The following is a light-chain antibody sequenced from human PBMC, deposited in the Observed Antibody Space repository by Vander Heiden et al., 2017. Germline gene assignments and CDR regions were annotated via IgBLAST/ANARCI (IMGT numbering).Light chain of an antibody. CDR3: QVWDSSSDHVV. V-gene: IGLV3-21*02. J-gene: IGLJ2*01. CDR1: NIGGKS. CDR2: DDS. Sequence: SYVLTQPPPVSVAPGQTARSTGGGSNIGGKSGHWYQQKPGEAPGVVVCDDSDRPSGIPERFSGSNSGNTATLTISRVEAGDEADYYCQVWDSSSDHVVFGGGTKLTVL.